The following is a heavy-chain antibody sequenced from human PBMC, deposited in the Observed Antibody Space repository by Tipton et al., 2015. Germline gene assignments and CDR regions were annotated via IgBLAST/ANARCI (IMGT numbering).Heavy chain of an antibody. V-gene: IGHV4-61*01. CDR2: IDFRGST. Sequence: LRLSCSVSGGSVTSGSYYWSWIRQPPGMRLEWIGYIDFRGSTEYNPSLKSRVSISVDTSKNQFSLRLNSVTAADTAVYYCARDAWAGDTRGFYYIYWGRGTLVSVSS. CDR1: GGSVTSGSYY. D-gene: IGHD3-22*01. J-gene: IGHJ4*02. CDR3: ARDAWAGDTRGFYYIY.